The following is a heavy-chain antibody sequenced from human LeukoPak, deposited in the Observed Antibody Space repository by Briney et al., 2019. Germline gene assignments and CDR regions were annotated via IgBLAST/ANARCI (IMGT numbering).Heavy chain of an antibody. J-gene: IGHJ4*02. CDR1: GFTFSSYG. V-gene: IGHV3-30*02. D-gene: IGHD2-15*01. CDR2: IRYDGSNK. CDR3: ARKIAAHFDY. Sequence: GGSLRLSCAASGFTFSSYGMHWVRQAPGKGLEWVAFIRYDGSNKYYADSVKGRFTISRDNSKNSLYLQMNSLRAEDTAVYYCARKIAAHFDYWGQGTLVTVSS.